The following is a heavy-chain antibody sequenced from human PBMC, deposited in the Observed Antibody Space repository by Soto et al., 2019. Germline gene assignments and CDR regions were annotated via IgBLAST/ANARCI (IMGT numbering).Heavy chain of an antibody. Sequence: PSETLSLTCTVSGGSISGHYWNWIRQSPDKGLEWLGYVFYGGTDYNPSLGGRVSMSVETSKSQFSLKLTSVTVADTAVYYCASYRGALYFESWGPGILVTVSS. CDR2: VFYGGT. CDR3: ASYRGALYFES. D-gene: IGHD3-16*01. V-gene: IGHV4-59*11. J-gene: IGHJ4*02. CDR1: GGSISGHY.